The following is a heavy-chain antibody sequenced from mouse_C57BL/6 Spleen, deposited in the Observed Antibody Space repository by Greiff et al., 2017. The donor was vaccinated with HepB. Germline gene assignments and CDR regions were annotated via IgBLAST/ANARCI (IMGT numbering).Heavy chain of an antibody. CDR2: IDPSDSET. CDR1: GYTFTSYW. CDR3: ARKGYYGSSSYYFDY. V-gene: IGHV1-52*01. Sequence: VQLQQPGAELVRPGSSVKLSCKASGYTFTSYWMHWVKQRPIQGLEWIGNIDPSDSETHYNQKFKDKATLTVDKSSSTAYMQLSSLTSEDSAVYFCARKGYYGSSSYYFDYLGQGTTLTVSS. J-gene: IGHJ2*01. D-gene: IGHD1-1*01.